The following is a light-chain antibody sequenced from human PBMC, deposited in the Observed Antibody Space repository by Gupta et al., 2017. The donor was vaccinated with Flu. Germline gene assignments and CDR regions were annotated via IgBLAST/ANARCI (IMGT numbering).Light chain of an antibody. CDR3: QQYYSYPLT. V-gene: IGKV1-8*01. CDR1: QGISSY. Sequence: IRMTQSPSSFSASTGDRVTITCRASQGISSYLAWYQQKPGKAPKLLIYAASTLQSGVPSRFSGSGSGTDFTLTISCLQSEDFATYYCQQYYSYPLTFGQGTKLEIK. CDR2: AAS. J-gene: IGKJ2*01.